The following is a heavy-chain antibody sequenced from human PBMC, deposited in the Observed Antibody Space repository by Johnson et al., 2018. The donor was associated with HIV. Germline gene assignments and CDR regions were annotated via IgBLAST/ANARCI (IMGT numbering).Heavy chain of an antibody. Sequence: VQLVESGGGVVQPGRSLRLSCAASGFTFSSYGMHWVRQAPGKGLEWVSVVYSEGTTYYADSVRGRFTISRDNSKNTLYLQMYSLRAEDTAVYYCAKDLSYPKTRAFDIWGQGTMVTVSS. D-gene: IGHD2/OR15-2a*01. J-gene: IGHJ3*02. V-gene: IGHV3-NL1*01. CDR2: VYSEGTT. CDR3: AKDLSYPKTRAFDI. CDR1: GFTFSSYG.